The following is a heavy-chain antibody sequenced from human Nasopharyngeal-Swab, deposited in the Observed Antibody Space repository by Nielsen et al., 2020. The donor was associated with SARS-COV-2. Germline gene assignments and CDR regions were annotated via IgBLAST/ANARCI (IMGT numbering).Heavy chain of an antibody. CDR3: ARGRVGCSGGSCSIPLDY. Sequence: WIRQPPGKGLEWVSVIYSGGSTYYADSVKGRFTISRHNSKNTLYLQMNSLRAEDTAVYYCARGRVGCSGGSCSIPLDYWGQGTLVTVSS. J-gene: IGHJ4*02. D-gene: IGHD2-15*01. CDR2: IYSGGST. V-gene: IGHV3-53*04.